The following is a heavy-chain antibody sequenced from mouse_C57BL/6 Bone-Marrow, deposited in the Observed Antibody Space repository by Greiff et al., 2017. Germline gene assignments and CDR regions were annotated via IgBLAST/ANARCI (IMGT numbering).Heavy chain of an antibody. V-gene: IGHV5-4*01. D-gene: IGHD2-12*01. J-gene: IGHJ2*01. CDR3: ARDDSFDY. Sequence: DVMLVESGGGLVKPGGSLKLSCAASGFTFSSYAMSWVRQTPEKRLAWVATISDGGSYTYYPDNVKGRFTISRDNAKNNLYLQMSHLKSEETAMYYCARDDSFDYWGQGTTLTVSS. CDR2: ISDGGSYT. CDR1: GFTFSSYA.